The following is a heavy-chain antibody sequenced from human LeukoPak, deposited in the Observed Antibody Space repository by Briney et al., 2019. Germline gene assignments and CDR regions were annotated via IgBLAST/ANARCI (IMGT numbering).Heavy chain of an antibody. CDR2: IKQDGREN. CDR3: ARGGRYSYGSYDAFDI. CDR1: GFTFSNYW. J-gene: IGHJ3*02. V-gene: IGHV3-7*03. Sequence: GGSLRLSCAASGFTFSNYWMSWVRQAPGKGLEWLANIKQDGRENYYVDSVKGRFTISRDNAKNSLYLQMNSLRAEDTAVYYCARGGRYSYGSYDAFDIWGQGTMVTVSS. D-gene: IGHD5-18*01.